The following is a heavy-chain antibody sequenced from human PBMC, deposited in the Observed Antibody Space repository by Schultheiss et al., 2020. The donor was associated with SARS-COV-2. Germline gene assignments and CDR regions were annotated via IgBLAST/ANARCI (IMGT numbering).Heavy chain of an antibody. CDR2: IYYSGST. J-gene: IGHJ5*02. Sequence: SETLSLTCTVSGVSVSTYCWNWIRRPPGEGLEWIGTIYYSGSTYYNPTLKSRVTISVDTSKNQFSLKLSSVTAADTAVYYFARRLGWTHWFDPWGQGTLVTVSS. D-gene: IGHD2-21*01. CDR1: GVSVSTYC. V-gene: IGHV4-59*04. CDR3: ARRLGWTHWFDP.